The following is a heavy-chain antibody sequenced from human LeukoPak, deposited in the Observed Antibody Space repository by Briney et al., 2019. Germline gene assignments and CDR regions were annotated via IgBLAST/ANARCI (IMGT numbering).Heavy chain of an antibody. CDR2: IYTSGST. CDR1: GRSISSYY. D-gene: IGHD6-19*01. V-gene: IGHV4-4*07. J-gene: IGHJ6*03. CDR3: ARDSYSSGWYNSYYYYYMDV. Sequence: PSDTLSLTCTLSGRSISSYYWSWIRHPAGKGLEWLGRIYTSGSTNFSPSLKSRVTMSVDTSKNQSSLKLSSVTAADTAVYYCARDSYSSGWYNSYYYYYMDVWGKGTTVTISS.